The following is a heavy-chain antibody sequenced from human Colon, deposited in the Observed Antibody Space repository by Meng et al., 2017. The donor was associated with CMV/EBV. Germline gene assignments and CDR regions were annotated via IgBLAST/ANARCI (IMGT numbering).Heavy chain of an antibody. Sequence: TRAVSGGSISSWGYSGNGIRQPTGKGMEWVGYIHHNGSTDYKTSLKSRVTRSVDGSKNQFSLKLSSVTAADTAVYYCARGGQLWFDYWGQGTLVTVSS. CDR1: GGSISSWGYS. V-gene: IGHV4-30-2*01. D-gene: IGHD3-10*01. CDR2: IHHNGST. CDR3: ARGGQLWFDY. J-gene: IGHJ4*02.